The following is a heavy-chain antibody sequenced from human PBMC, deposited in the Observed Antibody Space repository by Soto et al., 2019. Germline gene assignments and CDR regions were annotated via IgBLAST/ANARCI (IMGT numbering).Heavy chain of an antibody. CDR2: IYWDDDK. CDR3: AHSTTVVTNFDY. D-gene: IGHD4-17*01. Sequence: QITLKESGPTLVKPTQTLTLTCTFSGFSLSTSGVGVGWIRQPPGKALEWLALIYWDDDKRYSPSLKSRLTIXKXXSKNQVVLTMTNMDPVDTATYYCAHSTTVVTNFDYWGQGTLVTVSS. V-gene: IGHV2-5*02. CDR1: GFSLSTSGVG. J-gene: IGHJ4*02.